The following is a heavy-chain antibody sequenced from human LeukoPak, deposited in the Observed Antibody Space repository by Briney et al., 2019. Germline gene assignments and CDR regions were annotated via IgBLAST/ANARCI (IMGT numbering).Heavy chain of an antibody. CDR3: ARVSTGPARVGATKGWFDP. D-gene: IGHD1-26*01. CDR1: GGSFSGYY. V-gene: IGHV4-34*01. Sequence: SETLSLTCAVYGGSFSGYYWSWIRQPPGKGLEWIGEINHSRSTNYNPSLKSRVTISVDTSKNQFSLKLSSVTAADTAVYYCARVSTGPARVGATKGWFDPWGQGTLVTVSS. J-gene: IGHJ5*02. CDR2: INHSRST.